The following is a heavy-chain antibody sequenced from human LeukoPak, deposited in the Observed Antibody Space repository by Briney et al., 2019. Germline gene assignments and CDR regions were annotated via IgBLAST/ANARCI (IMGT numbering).Heavy chain of an antibody. J-gene: IGHJ4*02. Sequence: GGSLRLSCAASGLTFSAYWGKWVRQAPGKGLEWVANIKQDGSEKNYVDSVKGRFTISRDNAENSLYLQMNSLRVEDTAVYYCVGGIGWLPDYWGQGTLVTVSS. CDR2: IKQDGSEK. D-gene: IGHD6-19*01. V-gene: IGHV3-7*01. CDR3: VGGIGWLPDY. CDR1: GLTFSAYW.